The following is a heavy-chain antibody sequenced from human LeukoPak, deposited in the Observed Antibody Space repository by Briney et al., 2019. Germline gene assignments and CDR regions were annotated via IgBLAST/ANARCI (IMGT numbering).Heavy chain of an antibody. CDR2: IYPRDGST. Sequence: ASVKVSCKASGHSSTSNYIHWVRQAPGQGLEWMGMIYPRDGSTSYAQKFQGRVTVTRDTSTSTVHMELSGLRSEDTAVYYCARDQEAFDYWGQGTLVTVSS. J-gene: IGHJ4*02. CDR1: GHSSTSNY. CDR3: ARDQEAFDY. V-gene: IGHV1-46*01.